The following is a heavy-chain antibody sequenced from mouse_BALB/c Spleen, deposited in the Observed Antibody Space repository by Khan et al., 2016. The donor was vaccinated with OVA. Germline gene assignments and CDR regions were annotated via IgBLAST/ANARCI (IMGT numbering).Heavy chain of an antibody. D-gene: IGHD2-12*01. Sequence: EVQLQESGPSLVKPSQTLSLTCSVTGDSITSGYWNWIRKCPGNKLEYMGYIIYTGYTYYNPSLKSRISINRHTSKNQYYLQLSSVTDEDTATYYCARSTYRYAFVYWGQGTLVTVSA. CDR3: ARSTYRYAFVY. V-gene: IGHV3-8*02. CDR2: IIYTGYT. J-gene: IGHJ3*01. CDR1: GDSITSGY.